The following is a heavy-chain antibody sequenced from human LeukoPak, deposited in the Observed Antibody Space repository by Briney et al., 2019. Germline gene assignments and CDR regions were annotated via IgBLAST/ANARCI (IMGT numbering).Heavy chain of an antibody. CDR3: TRGPRNDP. CDR2: MHPNSGDT. CDR1: GYTFSTYE. D-gene: IGHD1-14*01. J-gene: IGHJ5*02. V-gene: IGHV1-8*01. Sequence: ASVKVSCKTSGYTFSTYEINGVRQAAGQGLEWMGWMHPNSGDTDYAQKFQGRVTMTRDTSINTVYMELSSLRSEDTAVYYCTRGPRNDPWGQGTLVTVSS.